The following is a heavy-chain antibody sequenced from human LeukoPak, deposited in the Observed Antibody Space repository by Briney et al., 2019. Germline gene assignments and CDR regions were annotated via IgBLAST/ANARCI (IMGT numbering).Heavy chain of an antibody. V-gene: IGHV4-30-2*05. CDR2: IYHSGTT. J-gene: IGHJ3*02. CDR1: GGSISSGGYS. Sequence: PSETLSLTCAVSGGSISSGGYSWSWVRQPPGRGLEWIGYIYHSGTTYYNPSLKSRVTMSVDTSKNQFSLKLSSVTAADTAVYYCARVEGSWAFDIWGQGTMVTVSS. D-gene: IGHD3-10*01. CDR3: ARVEGSWAFDI.